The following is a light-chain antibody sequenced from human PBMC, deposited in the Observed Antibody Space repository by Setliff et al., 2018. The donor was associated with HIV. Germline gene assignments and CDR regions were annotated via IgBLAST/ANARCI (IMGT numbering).Light chain of an antibody. CDR2: DVT. CDR3: SSYTSSLTAL. CDR1: SSDVAGYNY. Sequence: QSVLTQPASVSGSPGQSVTISCTGNSSDVAGYNYVSWYQQHPAKAPKLIIYDVTNRPSGVPNRFSGSKSDNTASLTISGLQPEDEADYYCSSYTSSLTALFGGGTQLTVL. J-gene: IGLJ2*01. V-gene: IGLV2-14*03.